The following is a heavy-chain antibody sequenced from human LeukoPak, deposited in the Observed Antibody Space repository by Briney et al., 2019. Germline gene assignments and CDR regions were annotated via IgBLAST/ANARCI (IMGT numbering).Heavy chain of an antibody. D-gene: IGHD3-10*01. J-gene: IGHJ4*02. CDR3: ARPYYYGSRSYYPLDY. CDR1: GFTFSSYG. V-gene: IGHV3-30*03. CDR2: ISYDGSNK. Sequence: AGGSLRLSGAASGFTFSSYGMHWVRQAPGKGLEWVAVISYDGSNKYYADSVKGRFTISRDNSKSTVSLQMNSLRAEDTAVYYCARPYYYGSRSYYPLDYWGQGTLVTVSS.